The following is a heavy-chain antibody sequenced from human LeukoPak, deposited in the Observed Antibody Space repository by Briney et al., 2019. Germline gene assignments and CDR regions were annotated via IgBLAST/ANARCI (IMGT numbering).Heavy chain of an antibody. CDR2: IDPSDSYT. CDR3: AREEVYSYGQGDFDY. V-gene: IGHV5-10-1*01. J-gene: IGHJ4*02. CDR1: GYSFTSYW. D-gene: IGHD5-18*01. Sequence: GESLKISCQGSGYSFTSYWISWVRQMPGKGLEWMGRIDPSDSYTNYSPSFQGHVTISADKSISTAYLQWSSLKASDTAMYYCAREEVYSYGQGDFDYWGQGTLVTVSS.